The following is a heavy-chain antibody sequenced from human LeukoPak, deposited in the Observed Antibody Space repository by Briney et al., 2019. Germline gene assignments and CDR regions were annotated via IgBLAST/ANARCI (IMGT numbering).Heavy chain of an antibody. CDR1: GFTFSSYA. V-gene: IGHV3-30-3*01. Sequence: GRSLRLSCAASGFTFSSYAMHWVRQAPGKGLEWVAVISYDGSNKYYADSVKGRLTISRDNSKNTLYLQMNSLRAEDTAVYYCARLTYYYDSNGNNFDYWGQGTLVTVSS. J-gene: IGHJ4*02. CDR3: ARLTYYYDSNGNNFDY. CDR2: ISYDGSNK. D-gene: IGHD3-22*01.